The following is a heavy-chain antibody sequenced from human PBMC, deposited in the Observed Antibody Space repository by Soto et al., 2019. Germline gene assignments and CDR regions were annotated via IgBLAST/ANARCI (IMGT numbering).Heavy chain of an antibody. CDR1: GFALSSYD. Sequence: GGSLRLSCAASGFALSSYDMSWVRQAPGKGLEWLSYISGTAGAIYYADSVKGRFTISRDNAKNSLYLQMNSLRGEDTAVYYCARGWWSNWGQGTLVTVSS. V-gene: IGHV3-48*01. CDR3: ARGWWSN. D-gene: IGHD2-15*01. J-gene: IGHJ4*02. CDR2: ISGTAGAI.